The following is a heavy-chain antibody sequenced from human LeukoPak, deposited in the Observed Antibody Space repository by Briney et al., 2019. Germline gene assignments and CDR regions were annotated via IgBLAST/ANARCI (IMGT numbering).Heavy chain of an antibody. CDR2: INHSGSI. D-gene: IGHD3-10*01. V-gene: IGHV4-34*01. CDR3: ARGHWYYGSGSYFDY. J-gene: IGHJ4*02. CDR1: GGSFSSYY. Sequence: SETLSLTCAVYGGSFSSYYWSWIRQPPGKGLEWIGEINHSGSINYNPSLKSRVTISVDTSKNQFSLKLSSVTAADTAVYYCARGHWYYGSGSYFDYWGQGTLVTVSS.